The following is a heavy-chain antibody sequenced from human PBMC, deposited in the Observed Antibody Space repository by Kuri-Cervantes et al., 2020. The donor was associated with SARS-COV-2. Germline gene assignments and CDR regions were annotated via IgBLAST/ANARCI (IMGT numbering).Heavy chain of an antibody. CDR3: ARVPALYDFSYAFDI. CDR1: GGSISSSSYY. V-gene: IGHV4-39*01. CDR2: IYYSGST. D-gene: IGHD3-3*01. Sequence: GSLRLSCTVSGGSISSSSYYWGWIRQPPGKGLEWIGSIYYSGSTYYNPSLKSRVTISVDTSKNQFSLKLSSVTAADTAVYYCARVPALYDFSYAFDIWGQGTMVTVSS. J-gene: IGHJ3*02.